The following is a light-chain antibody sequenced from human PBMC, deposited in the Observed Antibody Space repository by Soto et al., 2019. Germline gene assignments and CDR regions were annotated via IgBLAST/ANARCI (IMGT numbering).Light chain of an antibody. J-gene: IGKJ1*01. CDR2: WAS. Sequence: DIVMTQSPDSLAVSLGARATINCKSSQSVLYSSNNKNYLAWYQQKPGQPPKLLIYWASTRESGVPDRFSGSGSGTDFTLTISSLQAEDVAVYYCQQYYSTPCTFGQGTKVEIK. V-gene: IGKV4-1*01. CDR1: QSVLYSSNNKNY. CDR3: QQYYSTPCT.